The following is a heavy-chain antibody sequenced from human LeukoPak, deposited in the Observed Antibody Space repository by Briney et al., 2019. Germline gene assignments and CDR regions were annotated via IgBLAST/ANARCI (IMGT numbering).Heavy chain of an antibody. V-gene: IGHV4-31*03. Sequence: SETLSFTCTVSGGSISSGGHYWSWIRQHRGQGLEWIGYIYYSGSTYYNPSLKSRVTISVDTSENQFSLNLSSVTAADTAVYYCARDSVSTGVVRAFDYWGQGTLVTVSS. CDR3: ARDSVSTGVVRAFDY. D-gene: IGHD1-26*01. CDR2: IYYSGST. CDR1: GGSISSGGHY. J-gene: IGHJ4*02.